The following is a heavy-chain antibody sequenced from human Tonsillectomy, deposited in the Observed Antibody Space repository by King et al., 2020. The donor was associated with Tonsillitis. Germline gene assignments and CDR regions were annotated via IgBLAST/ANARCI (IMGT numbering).Heavy chain of an antibody. CDR3: ARPDGDGDRWDAFDI. Sequence: QLQESGPGLVKPSETLSLTCTVSGGSISSYYWSWIRQPPGKGLEWIGYIYYSGSTNYNPSLKSRVTMSVDTSKNQFSLKLTSVTAADTAVYYCARPDGDGDRWDAFDIWGQGTMVTVSS. CDR2: IYYSGST. D-gene: IGHD5-24*01. V-gene: IGHV4-59*08. CDR1: GGSISSYY. J-gene: IGHJ3*02.